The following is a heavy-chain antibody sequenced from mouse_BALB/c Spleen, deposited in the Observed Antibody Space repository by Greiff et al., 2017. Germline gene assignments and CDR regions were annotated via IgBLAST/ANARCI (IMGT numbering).Heavy chain of an antibody. Sequence: QVQLQQSGPELVKPGASVRISCKASGYTFTSYYIHWVKQRPGQGLEWIGWIYPGNVNTKYNEKFKDKATLTADKSSSTAYMQLSSLTSEDSAVYFCARSRVYDYDAPFAYWGQGTLVTVSA. J-gene: IGHJ3*01. CDR1: GYTFTSYY. V-gene: IGHV1S56*01. CDR3: ARSRVYDYDAPFAY. D-gene: IGHD2-4*01. CDR2: IYPGNVNT.